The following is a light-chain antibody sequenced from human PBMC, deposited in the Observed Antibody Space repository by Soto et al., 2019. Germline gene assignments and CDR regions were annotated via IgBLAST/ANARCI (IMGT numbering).Light chain of an antibody. CDR1: QSISSY. V-gene: IGKV1-39*01. Sequence: DIQMTQSPSSLSASVGDRVTITCRASQSISSYLNWYQQKPGKAPKLLIYAASSLQSGVPSRFSGSGSEPDFTLNISSLQPADFATYYCQQSYSTPLTFGPGTKVDLK. CDR3: QQSYSTPLT. CDR2: AAS. J-gene: IGKJ3*01.